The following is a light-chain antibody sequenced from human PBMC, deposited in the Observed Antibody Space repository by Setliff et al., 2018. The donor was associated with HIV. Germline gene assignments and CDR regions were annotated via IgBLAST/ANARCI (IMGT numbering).Light chain of an antibody. V-gene: IGLV2-8*01. CDR2: KVS. CDR1: SRDVGRYDY. J-gene: IGLJ1*01. Sequence: QSALTQPPSASGSLGQSVTISCTGTSRDVGRYDYVSWYQQHPGKPPKLIIYKVSDRPSGVPARFSGSKSGNTASLTVSGLQPGDEAVYFCSSTGGGNTYVFGSGTKV. CDR3: SSTGGGNTYV.